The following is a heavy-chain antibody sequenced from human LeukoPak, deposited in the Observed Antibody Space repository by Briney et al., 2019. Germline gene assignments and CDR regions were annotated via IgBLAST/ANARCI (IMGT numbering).Heavy chain of an antibody. J-gene: IGHJ4*02. CDR3: VLRARGVAATKSFDF. V-gene: IGHV1-2*02. CDR1: GYTFTAYY. CDR2: INPKSDGT. Sequence: ASTKVSCKASGYTFTAYYIHWVRQAPGQGLEWMGWINPKSDGTEYAQKFQARVTMTRDTSISTAYLEVSSLTSDDTAVYYCVLRARGVAATKSFDFWGQGTLVTVSS. D-gene: IGHD5-24*01.